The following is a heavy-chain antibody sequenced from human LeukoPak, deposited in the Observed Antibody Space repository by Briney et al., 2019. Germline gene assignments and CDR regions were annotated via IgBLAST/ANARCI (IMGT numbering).Heavy chain of an antibody. CDR2: ISYDGSYQ. CDR1: GFTFSSYG. Sequence: GGSLRLSCEASGFTFSSYGMHWVRQAPGKGLEWVAIISYDGSYQNYGDSVKGRFTISRDNSKNTLYLQMNSLRAEDTAVYYCTKDSNWSCDYWGQGTLVSVSS. J-gene: IGHJ4*02. CDR3: TKDSNWSCDY. D-gene: IGHD1-1*01. V-gene: IGHV3-30*18.